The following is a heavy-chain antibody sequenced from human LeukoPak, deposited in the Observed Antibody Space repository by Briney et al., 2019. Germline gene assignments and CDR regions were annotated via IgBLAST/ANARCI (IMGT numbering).Heavy chain of an antibody. V-gene: IGHV7-4-1*02. J-gene: IGHJ4*02. D-gene: IGHD3-22*01. Sequence: ASVKVSCKASGYTFTAYPMSWVRQAPGQGLEWMGWINTNTGNPTYAQGFTGRFVFSLDTSVSTAYLQISSLKAEDTAVYYCARVQGNYDSSDYAYDFWGQGTLVTVSS. CDR3: ARVQGNYDSSDYAYDF. CDR1: GYTFTAYP. CDR2: INTNTGNP.